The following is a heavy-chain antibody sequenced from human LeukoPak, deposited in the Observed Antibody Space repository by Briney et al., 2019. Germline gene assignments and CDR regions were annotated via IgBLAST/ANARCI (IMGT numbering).Heavy chain of an antibody. Sequence: PSEALSLTCTVSGGLINSYYWHWIRQSPGKGLEWIASIHISDTNNSPSLKSRVIVSVDTSKNHLYLNLTALTPADTAVYYCARGFFYIGKYDWLDPWGQGTLVTVSS. CDR2: IHISDT. CDR3: ARGFFYIGKYDWLDP. CDR1: GGLINSYY. D-gene: IGHD1-26*01. V-gene: IGHV4-4*08. J-gene: IGHJ5*02.